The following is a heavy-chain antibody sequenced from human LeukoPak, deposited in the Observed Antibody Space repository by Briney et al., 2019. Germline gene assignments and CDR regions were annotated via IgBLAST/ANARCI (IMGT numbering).Heavy chain of an antibody. CDR3: AREYYYDRAFDI. CDR2: IKQDGSEA. J-gene: IGHJ3*02. D-gene: IGHD3-22*01. Sequence: GGSLRLSCAASGFTFSSYWMTWVRQAPGKGLEWVANIKQDGSEAYYVDSVKGRFTVSRDNAKNSLYLQLNSLGAEDTAVYYCAREYYYDRAFDIWGQGTMVTVSS. V-gene: IGHV3-7*01. CDR1: GFTFSSYW.